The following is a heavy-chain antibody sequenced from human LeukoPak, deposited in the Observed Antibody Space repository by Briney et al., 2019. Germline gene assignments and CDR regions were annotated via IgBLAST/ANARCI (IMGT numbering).Heavy chain of an antibody. J-gene: IGHJ6*02. CDR2: IYHNGTP. CDR3: ATAPILRGEGGEHYKYGMDV. Sequence: SETLSLTCGVSVCSISSGNWWSWVRQSPGKGLEWIGEIYHNGTPNYNPSLKSRVTISADTFKNHFSLKLTSVTAADTAVYYCATAPILRGEGGEHYKYGMDVWGQGTTVIVSS. CDR1: VCSISSGNW. V-gene: IGHV4/OR15-8*01. D-gene: IGHD2-2*02.